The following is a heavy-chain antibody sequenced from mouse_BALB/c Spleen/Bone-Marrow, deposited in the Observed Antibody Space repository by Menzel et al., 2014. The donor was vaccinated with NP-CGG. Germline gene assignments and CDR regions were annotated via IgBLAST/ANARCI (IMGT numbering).Heavy chain of an antibody. Sequence: VQLQQSGAELVKPGASVKLSCTASGFNIKDTYMHWVKQRPEQGLEWIGRIDPANGNTKYDPKFQGNATITADTSSNTAYLQLSSLTSEDTAVYYCAAYYRYLAWFAYWGQGTLVTVSA. D-gene: IGHD2-14*01. CDR3: AAYYRYLAWFAY. CDR1: GFNIKDTY. J-gene: IGHJ3*01. CDR2: IDPANGNT. V-gene: IGHV14-3*02.